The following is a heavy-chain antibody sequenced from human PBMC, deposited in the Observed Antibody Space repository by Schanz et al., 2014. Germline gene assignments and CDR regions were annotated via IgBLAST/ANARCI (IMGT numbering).Heavy chain of an antibody. D-gene: IGHD4-17*01. CDR1: GFTFSSFS. V-gene: IGHV3-74*01. CDR2: TSHDGSFT. Sequence: QLVESGGGLVQPGGSLRLSCDASGFTFSSFSMNWVRQAPGKGLVWVSRTSHDGSFTTFADSVKGRFTISRDNAKNALYLQMNSLRAEDTAVYYCVRDTDYHFDYWGQGTLVTVSS. CDR3: VRDTDYHFDY. J-gene: IGHJ4*02.